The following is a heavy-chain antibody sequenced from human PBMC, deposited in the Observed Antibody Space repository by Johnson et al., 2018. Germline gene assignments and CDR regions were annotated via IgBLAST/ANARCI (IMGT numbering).Heavy chain of an antibody. CDR2: VWYDGANK. V-gene: IGHV3-33*01. J-gene: IGHJ4*02. CDR1: GFTFSNYG. Sequence: QVQLVESGGGVVQPGTSLRLSCAASGFTFSNYGIHWVRQAPGKGLEWVAVVWYDGANKYYTDSVKGRFTISRDNSINTLFLQMSSLRVEDTAVYYCARGQDPSGGNYFDYWGQGTLVTVSS. D-gene: IGHD3-16*01. CDR3: ARGQDPSGGNYFDY.